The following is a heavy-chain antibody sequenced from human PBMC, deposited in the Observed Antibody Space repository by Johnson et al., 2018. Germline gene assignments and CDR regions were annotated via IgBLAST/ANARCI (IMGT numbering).Heavy chain of an antibody. CDR3: ARGCSGGSCLDAFDI. J-gene: IGHJ3*02. CDR1: GFTFSSYA. Sequence: VQLVESGGGLVQPGGSLRLSCAASGFTFSSYAMHWVRQATGKGLEWASAIGTAGDTYYPGSVKGRFTISRENAKNSLYLQMNSLRAGDTAVYYCARGCSGGSCLDAFDIWGQGTMVTVSS. D-gene: IGHD2-15*01. V-gene: IGHV3-13*01. CDR2: IGTAGDT.